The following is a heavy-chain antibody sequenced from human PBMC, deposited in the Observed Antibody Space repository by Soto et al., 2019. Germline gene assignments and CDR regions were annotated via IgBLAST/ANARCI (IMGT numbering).Heavy chain of an antibody. J-gene: IGHJ6*04. CDR2: IFPSVTT. V-gene: IGHV4-30-2*01. Sequence: TLSLTCGVSGGSLSGATYSCNWIRQPPGKGLEWIGYIFPSVTTYYNPSLKSRVTISIDVSKNQFSLSLRSLTAAYTAVYYCARGYYAMDVWGEGTQVTVSS. CDR3: ARGYYAMDV. CDR1: GGSLSGATYS. D-gene: IGHD3-10*01.